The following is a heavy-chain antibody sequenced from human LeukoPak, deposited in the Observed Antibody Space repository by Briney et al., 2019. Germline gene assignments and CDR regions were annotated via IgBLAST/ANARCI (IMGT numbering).Heavy chain of an antibody. CDR2: ISGSGGST. J-gene: IGHJ4*02. V-gene: IGHV3-23*01. Sequence: GGSLRLSCAASGFTFSSYAMSWVRQAPGKGLEWVSAISGSGGSTYYADSVKGRFTISRDNSKNTLYLQMNSLRAEDTAVYYCAKDPKRTSYYDILTGYSQRGFFDYWGQGTLVTVSS. CDR3: AKDPKRTSYYDILTGYSQRGFFDY. CDR1: GFTFSSYA. D-gene: IGHD3-9*01.